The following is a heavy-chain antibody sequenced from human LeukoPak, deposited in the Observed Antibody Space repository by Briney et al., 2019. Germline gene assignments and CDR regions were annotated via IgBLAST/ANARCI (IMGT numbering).Heavy chain of an antibody. D-gene: IGHD3-3*01. V-gene: IGHV3-30*04. CDR3: ARSPTIFGSFDP. Sequence: GRSLRLSCAASGFTFSTFVMHWVRQATGKGLEWVALISYDGSNKYYADSVKGRFTISRDNSKNTLYLQMNSLRAEDTAVFYCARSPTIFGSFDPWGQGTLVTASS. J-gene: IGHJ5*02. CDR1: GFTFSTFV. CDR2: ISYDGSNK.